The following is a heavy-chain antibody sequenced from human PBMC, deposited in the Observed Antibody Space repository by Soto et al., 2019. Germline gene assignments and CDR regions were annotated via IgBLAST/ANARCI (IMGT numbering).Heavy chain of an antibody. CDR1: GFTFRSYP. CDR3: ARDLGSSWSLGGHYYYYGMDV. J-gene: IGHJ6*02. D-gene: IGHD6-13*01. CDR2: YSSEEKKK. V-gene: IGHV3-30*04. Sequence: QVQLVESGGGEVQPGRSLRLSCAASGFTFRSYPMHWVRQAPGKGWEWGEVYSSEEKKKKYTDSVKGRFTISRDNSKNTLYLQMNSLRGEDTAVYYCARDLGSSWSLGGHYYYYGMDVWGQGTTVTVSS.